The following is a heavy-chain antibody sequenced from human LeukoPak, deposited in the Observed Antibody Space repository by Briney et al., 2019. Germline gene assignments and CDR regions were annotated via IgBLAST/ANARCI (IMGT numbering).Heavy chain of an antibody. Sequence: ASVKVSCKASGDTFTGYYIHWVRQAPGQGLEWMGWINPNSGGTNYAQKFQGRVTMTRDTSTSTVYMDLSSLRSEDTAVYYCARGTALSGTSDYLDSWGQGTLVTVSS. CDR2: INPNSGGT. J-gene: IGHJ4*02. D-gene: IGHD6-19*01. V-gene: IGHV1-2*02. CDR3: ARGTALSGTSDYLDS. CDR1: GDTFTGYY.